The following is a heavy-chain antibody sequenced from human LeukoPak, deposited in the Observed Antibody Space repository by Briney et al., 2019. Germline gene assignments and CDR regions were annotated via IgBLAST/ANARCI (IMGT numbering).Heavy chain of an antibody. CDR2: ISASGDST. D-gene: IGHD4-17*01. V-gene: IGHV3-23*01. CDR1: GFTFNSYG. J-gene: IGHJ4*02. CDR3: AAQRTTFDY. Sequence: PGGSLRLSCVASGFTFNSYGIHWVRQAPGTGLDWVSAISASGDSTYYADSVKGRFTISRDNSKNTLYLQMNSLRADDTAVYYCAAQRTTFDYWGQGTLVTVSS.